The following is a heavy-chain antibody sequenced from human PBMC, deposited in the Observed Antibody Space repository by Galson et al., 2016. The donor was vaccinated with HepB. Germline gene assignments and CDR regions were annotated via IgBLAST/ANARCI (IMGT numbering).Heavy chain of an antibody. V-gene: IGHV1-69*13. CDR2: IIPIFGTA. J-gene: IGHJ4*02. CDR3: ASFGQPYDYGYYMQNWKDGFITHYFDS. Sequence: SVKVSCKASGGTFSLFAFGWVRQAPGQGLEWMGGIIPIFGTAHYAQKFQGRVTITADESTTTVYMEVSSLRSDDAAIYHCASFGQPYDYGYYMQNWKDGFITHYFDSWGQGTMVTVSS. D-gene: IGHD4-17*01. CDR1: GGTFSLFA.